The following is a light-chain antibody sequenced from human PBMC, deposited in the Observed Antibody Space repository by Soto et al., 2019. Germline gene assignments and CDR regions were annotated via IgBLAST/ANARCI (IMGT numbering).Light chain of an antibody. Sequence: DLQMTQSPSSLSASVGDKVTITCRARQGIRNYLAWYQQKPGKVPKLLIYAASTLQSGVPSRFSGSGSGTDFTLTISSLQSEDGATYYCQKYNSAPWTFGQGTKGDSK. CDR2: AAS. CDR3: QKYNSAPWT. J-gene: IGKJ1*01. V-gene: IGKV1-27*01. CDR1: QGIRNY.